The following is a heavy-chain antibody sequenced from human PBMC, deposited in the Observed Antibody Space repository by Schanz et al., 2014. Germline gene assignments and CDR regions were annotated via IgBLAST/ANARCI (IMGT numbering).Heavy chain of an antibody. J-gene: IGHJ4*02. D-gene: IGHD4-17*01. Sequence: VQLLESGGGLVQPGESLRLSCAASGFTFSSYAMHWVRQAPGKGLEWVALISNDGSIKYYADSVRGRFTISRDRFQNTLYLRMSSLRAEDTAVYYCARPRFDYGEVDYWGQGTLVTVSS. CDR2: ISNDGSIK. V-gene: IGHV3-30*14. CDR1: GFTFSSYA. CDR3: ARPRFDYGEVDY.